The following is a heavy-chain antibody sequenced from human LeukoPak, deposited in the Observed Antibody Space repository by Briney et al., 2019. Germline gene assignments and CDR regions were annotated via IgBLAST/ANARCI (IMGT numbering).Heavy chain of an antibody. Sequence: ASVKVSCKASGYTFTSYGISWVRQAPGRGLEWMGWISAYNGNTNYAQKLQGRVTMTTDTSTSTAYMELRSLRSDDTAVYYCARRKNDCSGGSCYGYYFDYWGQGTLVTVSS. V-gene: IGHV1-18*01. CDR2: ISAYNGNT. CDR3: ARRKNDCSGGSCYGYYFDY. CDR1: GYTFTSYG. J-gene: IGHJ4*02. D-gene: IGHD2-15*01.